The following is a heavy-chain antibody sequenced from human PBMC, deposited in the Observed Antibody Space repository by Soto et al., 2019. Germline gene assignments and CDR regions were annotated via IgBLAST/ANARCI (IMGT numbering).Heavy chain of an antibody. CDR2: ISYDGSNK. CDR1: GFTFSSYA. Sequence: QVQLVESGGGVVQPGRSLRLSCAASGFTFSSYAMHWVRQAPGKGLEWVAVISYDGSNKYYADSVKGRFTISRDNSKNTLYLQMNSLRDEDTAVYYCARVAARRYYGMDVWGQGTTVTVSS. D-gene: IGHD6-6*01. J-gene: IGHJ6*02. CDR3: ARVAARRYYGMDV. V-gene: IGHV3-30-3*01.